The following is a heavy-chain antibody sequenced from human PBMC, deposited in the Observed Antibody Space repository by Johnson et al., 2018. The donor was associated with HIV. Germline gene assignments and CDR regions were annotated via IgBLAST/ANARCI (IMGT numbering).Heavy chain of an antibody. CDR2: ISSRGGAM. D-gene: IGHD6-13*01. V-gene: IGHV3-11*04. Sequence: QVQLVESGGGLVKPGGSLRLSCAASGITFSDYYMSWIRQVPGKGLEWVSYISSRGGAMYYADSVKGRFTISRDNAKNSLYLQMNRLRAEDTAVYYCARDVGIAENLDAFDIWGQGTMVTVSS. CDR3: ARDVGIAENLDAFDI. CDR1: GITFSDYY. J-gene: IGHJ3*02.